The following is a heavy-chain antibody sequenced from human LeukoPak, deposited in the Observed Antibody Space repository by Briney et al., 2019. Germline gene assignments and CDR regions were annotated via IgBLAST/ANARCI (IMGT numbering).Heavy chain of an antibody. V-gene: IGHV4-59*01. CDR1: GVSISSYY. CDR2: IYYSGST. CDR3: ARDGGYYGSGSYFDI. J-gene: IGHJ3*02. D-gene: IGHD3-10*01. Sequence: SETLSLTCTVSGVSISSYYWSWIRQPPGKGLEWIGYIYYSGSTNYNPSLKSRVTISVDTSKNQFSLKLSSVTAADTAVYYCARDGGYYGSGSYFDIWGQGTMVTVSS.